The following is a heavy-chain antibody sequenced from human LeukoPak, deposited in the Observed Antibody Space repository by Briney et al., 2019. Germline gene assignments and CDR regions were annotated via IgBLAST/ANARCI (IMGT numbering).Heavy chain of an antibody. CDR3: AKAERGYCTNGVCEKDY. D-gene: IGHD2-8*01. J-gene: IGHJ4*02. CDR2: ISGSGGST. V-gene: IGHV3-23*01. Sequence: GGSLRLSCAASGFTFSSYAMSWVRQAAGKGLEWVSAISGSGGSTYYADSVKGRFTISRDNSKNTLYLQMNSLRAEDTAVYYCAKAERGYCTNGVCEKDYWGQGTLVTVSS. CDR1: GFTFSSYA.